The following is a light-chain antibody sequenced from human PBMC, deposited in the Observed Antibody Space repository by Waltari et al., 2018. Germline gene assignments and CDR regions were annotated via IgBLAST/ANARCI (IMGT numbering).Light chain of an antibody. CDR3: CSFAGSVTFVV. CDR2: EVT. CDR1: SSYVGYYNL. J-gene: IGLJ2*01. V-gene: IGLV2-23*02. Sequence: QSALTQPASVSGSPGQSITIFRSGTSSYVGYYNLVSWYQQHPGKAPKVIIYEVTKRPSGVSNRFSGSKSGNTASLTISGLQAEDEAEYFCCSFAGSVTFVVFGGGTKVTVL.